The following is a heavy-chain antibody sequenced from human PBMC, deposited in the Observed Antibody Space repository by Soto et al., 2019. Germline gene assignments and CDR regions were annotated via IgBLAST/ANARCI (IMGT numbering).Heavy chain of an antibody. CDR2: IIPIFGTA. V-gene: IGHV1-69*01. Sequence: QVQLVQSGAEVRKPESSVRVSCKASGGSFNRHTISWVRQAPGQGLEWMGGIIPIFGTANHAQKFQGRVTIIADESTSTVYMELSSLRSDDTAIYDCARGWGYDSTDYYYAYWGQGTLVIVSS. D-gene: IGHD3-22*01. CDR3: ARGWGYDSTDYYYAY. J-gene: IGHJ4*02. CDR1: GGSFNRHT.